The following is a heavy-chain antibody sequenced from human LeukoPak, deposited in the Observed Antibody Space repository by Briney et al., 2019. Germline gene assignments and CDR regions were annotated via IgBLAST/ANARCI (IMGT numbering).Heavy chain of an antibody. CDR1: GFTFSSYA. CDR2: ISYDGSNR. V-gene: IGHV3-30-3*01. J-gene: IGHJ1*01. D-gene: IGHD6-19*01. CDR3: ARDSRSSGLAPEYFQH. Sequence: PGGSLRLSCAASGFTFSSYAMHWVRQAPGKGLEWVAVISYDGSNRYYADSVKGRFTISRDNAKNSLYLQMNSLRDEDTAVYYCARDSRSSGLAPEYFQHWGQGTLVTVSS.